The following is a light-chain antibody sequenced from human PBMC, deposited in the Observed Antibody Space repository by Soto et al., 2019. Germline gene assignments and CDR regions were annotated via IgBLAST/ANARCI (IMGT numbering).Light chain of an antibody. J-gene: IGKJ5*01. CDR3: HQYQGGHAIA. CDR1: QSVSPR. CDR2: DVV. Sequence: EIVRMQSPDTLSLSPGESATLSCRARQSVSPRLAWYKHKPGRTPRHLISDVVNRASGVAERCSGSGSETDFTLIIRRREPEEHALYYYHQYQGGHAIAFGQGTRLEIK. V-gene: IGKV3-20*01.